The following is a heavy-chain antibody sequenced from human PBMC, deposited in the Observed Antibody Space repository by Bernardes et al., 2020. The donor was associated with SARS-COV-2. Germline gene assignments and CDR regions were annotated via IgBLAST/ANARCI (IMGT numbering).Heavy chain of an antibody. CDR1: GFTFSSYA. CDR2: ISGSGGST. CDR3: AKDRLGYSSGWYLPWFDP. D-gene: IGHD6-19*01. J-gene: IGHJ5*02. Sequence: GGSLRLSCAASGFTFSSYAMSWVRQAPGKGLEWVSAISGSGGSTYYADSVKGRFTISRDNSKNTLYLQMNSLRAEDTAVYYCAKDRLGYSSGWYLPWFDPWGQGTLVTVSS. V-gene: IGHV3-23*01.